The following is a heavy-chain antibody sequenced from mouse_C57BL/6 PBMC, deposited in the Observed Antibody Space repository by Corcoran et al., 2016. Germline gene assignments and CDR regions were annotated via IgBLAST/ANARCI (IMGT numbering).Heavy chain of an antibody. D-gene: IGHD1-1*01. CDR3: ANDGSSYWYCDV. CDR1: GYSITSGYY. V-gene: IGHV3-6*01. CDR2: ISYDGSN. J-gene: IGHJ1*03. Sequence: DVQLQESGPGLVKPSQFLSLTCSVTGYSITSGYYWNWIRQFPGNKLEWMGYISYDGSNNYNPSLKNRISITRDTSKNQFFLKLNSVTTEATATYYCANDGSSYWYCDVGGTGTTVTVSS.